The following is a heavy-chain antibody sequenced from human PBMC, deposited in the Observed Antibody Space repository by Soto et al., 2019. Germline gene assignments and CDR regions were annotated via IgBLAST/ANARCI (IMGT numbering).Heavy chain of an antibody. J-gene: IGHJ5*02. CDR3: AKSDWFDP. Sequence: EVQLVESGGGLVQPGGSLRLSCEAYGFTFSSYWMGWVRQAPGKGLEWVARIRNDGTITSYADSVKGRFTISRDNAKNTLYLQMNSLTAEDTAVYYCAKSDWFDPWGRGTLVTVSS. V-gene: IGHV3-74*01. CDR2: IRNDGTIT. CDR1: GFTFSSYW.